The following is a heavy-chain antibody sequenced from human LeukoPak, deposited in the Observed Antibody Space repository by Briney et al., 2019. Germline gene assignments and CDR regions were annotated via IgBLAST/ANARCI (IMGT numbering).Heavy chain of an antibody. CDR3: AKGGISGAGAIDY. J-gene: IGHJ4*02. CDR2: ISGSSDNT. D-gene: IGHD6-13*01. V-gene: IGHV3-23*01. CDR1: GFTFSSYA. Sequence: GGSLRLSCAASGFTFSSYAMSWVRQAPGKGLEWVSSISGSSDNTYYADSVKGRFTFSRDKSKNTLYLQMNSLRAEDTAVYYCAKGGISGAGAIDYWGQGTLVTVSS.